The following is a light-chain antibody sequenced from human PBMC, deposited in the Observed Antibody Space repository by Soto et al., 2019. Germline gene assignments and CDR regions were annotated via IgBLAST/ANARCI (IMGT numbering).Light chain of an antibody. Sequence: EVLLTQSPGTLSLSPGERATLSCRASQTINTSYLAWYQQKPGQAPRLIVSGASIRATGIPDRFSGSGSGTDFTLTISRLEPEDFGVYYCQQYGPSRTFGQGTKVDIK. V-gene: IGKV3-20*01. CDR3: QQYGPSRT. J-gene: IGKJ1*01. CDR2: GAS. CDR1: QTINTSY.